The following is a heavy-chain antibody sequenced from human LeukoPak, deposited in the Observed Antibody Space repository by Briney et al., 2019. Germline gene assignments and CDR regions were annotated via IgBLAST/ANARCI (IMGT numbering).Heavy chain of an antibody. CDR1: GFTFSDYY. CDR3: ARVTYYYDSSGYLTGRAFDI. J-gene: IGHJ3*02. CDR2: ISSSGSTI. Sequence: GGSLRLSCAASGFTFSDYYMSWIRQAPGKGLEWVSYISSSGSTIYYADSVKGRFTISRDNAKNSLYLQMNSLRAEDTAVYYCARVTYYYDSSGYLTGRAFDIWGQGTMVTVSS. V-gene: IGHV3-11*01. D-gene: IGHD3-22*01.